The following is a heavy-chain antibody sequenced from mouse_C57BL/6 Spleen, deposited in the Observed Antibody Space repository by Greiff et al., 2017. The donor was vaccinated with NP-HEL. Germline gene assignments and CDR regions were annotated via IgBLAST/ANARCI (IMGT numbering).Heavy chain of an antibody. Sequence: EVQLQQSGPELVKPGASVKISCKASGYTFTDYYMNWVKQSHGKSLEWIGDINPNNGGTSYNQKFKGKATLTVDKSSSTAYMELRSLTSEDSAVYYCASGANLEGYWGQGTTLTVSS. J-gene: IGHJ2*01. V-gene: IGHV1-26*01. CDR2: INPNNGGT. CDR3: ASGANLEGY. CDR1: GYTFTDYY. D-gene: IGHD3-1*01.